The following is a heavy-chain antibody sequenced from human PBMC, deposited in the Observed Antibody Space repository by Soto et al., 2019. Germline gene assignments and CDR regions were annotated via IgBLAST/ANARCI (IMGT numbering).Heavy chain of an antibody. CDR2: IYYSGST. V-gene: IGHV4-31*03. D-gene: IGHD2-15*01. CDR1: GGSISSGGYY. Sequence: SETLSLTCTVSGGSISSGGYYWSWIRQHPGKGLEWIGYIYYSGSTYYNPSLKSRVTISVDTSKNQFSLKLSSVTAADTAVYYCATRGAVVVAGPGASSQYGMDVWGQGTTVTVSS. CDR3: ATRGAVVVAGPGASSQYGMDV. J-gene: IGHJ6*02.